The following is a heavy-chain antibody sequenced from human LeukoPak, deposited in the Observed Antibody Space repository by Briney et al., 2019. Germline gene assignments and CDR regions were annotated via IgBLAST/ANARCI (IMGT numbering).Heavy chain of an antibody. Sequence: SETLSLTCTVSGGSISSYYWSWIRQPAGKGLEWIGRIYTTGSTNYNPSLKSRVTISVDTSKNQFSLKLSSVTAADTAVYYCARVSFGSGYYNYMDVWGKGTTVTVSS. D-gene: IGHD3-10*01. CDR1: GGSISSYY. CDR2: IYTTGST. J-gene: IGHJ6*03. V-gene: IGHV4-4*07. CDR3: ARVSFGSGYYNYMDV.